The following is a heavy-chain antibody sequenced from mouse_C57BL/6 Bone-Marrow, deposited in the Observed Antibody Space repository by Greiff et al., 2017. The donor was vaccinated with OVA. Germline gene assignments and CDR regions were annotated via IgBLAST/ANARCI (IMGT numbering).Heavy chain of an antibody. CDR2: ISSGGSYT. CDR3: ASTATAY. Sequence: EVNLVESGGDLVKPGGSLKLSCAASGFTFSSYGMSWVRQTPDKRLEWVATISSGGSYTYYPDSVKGRFTISRDNAKNTLYLQMSSLKSEDTAMYYCASTATAYWGQGTLVTVSA. J-gene: IGHJ3*01. V-gene: IGHV5-6*01. D-gene: IGHD3-1*01. CDR1: GFTFSSYG.